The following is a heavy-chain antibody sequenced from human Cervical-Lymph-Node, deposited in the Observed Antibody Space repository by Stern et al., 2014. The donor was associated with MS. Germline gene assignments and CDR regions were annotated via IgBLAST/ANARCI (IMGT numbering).Heavy chain of an antibody. J-gene: IGHJ4*02. CDR3: ASHGRDTGNYLANFDS. Sequence: QVQLVESGGDLVKPGGSLRLSCTVSGFTFSDKYMSWIRQAPGKGLEWISYISGAGSHLHYADSVKGRFTISRDNAKNSLYLQMSSLRADDAAVYYCASHGRDTGNYLANFDSWGQGTLVTVSS. CDR1: GFTFSDKY. CDR2: ISGAGSHL. V-gene: IGHV3-11*01. D-gene: IGHD4-11*01.